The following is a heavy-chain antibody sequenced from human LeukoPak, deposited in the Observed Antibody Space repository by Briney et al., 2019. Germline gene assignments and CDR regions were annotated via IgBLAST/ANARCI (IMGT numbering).Heavy chain of an antibody. V-gene: IGHV4-59*01. Sequence: SETLSLTCSVSDVSISSSYWSWIRQPPGKGLEWIGYISYTGSTHYNPSLKSRLTISVDKAKNQFSLKVSSVTAADTAVYSCASGIWFGEGYYFSMDVWGKGTTVTISS. D-gene: IGHD3-10*01. CDR2: ISYTGST. J-gene: IGHJ6*03. CDR1: DVSISSSY. CDR3: ASGIWFGEGYYFSMDV.